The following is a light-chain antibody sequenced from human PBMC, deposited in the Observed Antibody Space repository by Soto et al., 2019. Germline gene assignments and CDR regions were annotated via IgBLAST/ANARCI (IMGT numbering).Light chain of an antibody. CDR3: QQYGSSPLT. Sequence: EILLAQSPSTLSLSPGERATLSCRASQSVSSYLAWYQQKPGQAPRLLIYDASTRATGIPARFSGSGSGTDFTLTISSLEPEDFEVYYCQQYGSSPLTFGGGTKVDIK. V-gene: IGKV3-11*01. J-gene: IGKJ4*01. CDR2: DAS. CDR1: QSVSSY.